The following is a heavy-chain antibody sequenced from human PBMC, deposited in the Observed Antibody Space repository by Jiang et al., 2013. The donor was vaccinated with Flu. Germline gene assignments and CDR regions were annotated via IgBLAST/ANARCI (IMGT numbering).Heavy chain of an antibody. V-gene: IGHV4-59*01. CDR1: GGSISSYY. CDR3: ARDNGNRGAWDSSGPGNAFDI. Sequence: LLKPSETLSLTCTVSGGSISSYYWSWIRQPPGKGLEWIGYIYYSGSTNYNPSLKSRVTISVDTSKNQFSLKLSSVTAADTAVYYCARDNGNRGAWDSSGPGNAFDIWGQGTMVTVSS. CDR2: IYYSGST. J-gene: IGHJ3*02. D-gene: IGHD3-22*01.